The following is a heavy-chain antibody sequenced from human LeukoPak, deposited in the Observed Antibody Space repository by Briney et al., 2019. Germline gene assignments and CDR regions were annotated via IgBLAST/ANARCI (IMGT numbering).Heavy chain of an antibody. CDR2: ITHDGGSK. CDR3: AKDTNPTSWYHSQCDS. Sequence: PGRSLTLSCAASGFTFSNYGMHWVRQAPGKGLEWVALITHDGGSKHYADFVKGRFTISRDNSKNTVYLQMNSLRAGDTAVYFCAKDTNPTSWYHSQCDSWGQGTLVTVSS. CDR1: GFTFSNYG. D-gene: IGHD6-13*01. J-gene: IGHJ4*02. V-gene: IGHV3-30*18.